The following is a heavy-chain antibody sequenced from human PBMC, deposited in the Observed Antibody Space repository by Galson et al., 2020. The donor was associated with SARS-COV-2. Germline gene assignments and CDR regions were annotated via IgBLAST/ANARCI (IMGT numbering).Heavy chain of an antibody. D-gene: IGHD1-7*01. J-gene: IGHJ4*02. Sequence: GGSLRLSCAVSGFTLRNYAMAWVRQAPGKGLEWVSNISAGGGTTYYADSVKGRFTISRDNSKNTMLLQMNSQRTEDTAVYYCAKVTAGVAETGTEIDYWGQGTLVTVSS. V-gene: IGHV3-23*01. CDR2: ISAGGGTT. CDR3: AKVTAGVAETGTEIDY. CDR1: GFTLRNYA.